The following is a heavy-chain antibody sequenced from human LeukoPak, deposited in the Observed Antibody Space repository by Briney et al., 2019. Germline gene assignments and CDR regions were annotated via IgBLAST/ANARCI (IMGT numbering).Heavy chain of an antibody. D-gene: IGHD1-1*01. CDR3: TKEESYFRTPRADY. CDR1: GGTFSSYA. CDR2: IVPILGIA. J-gene: IGHJ4*02. V-gene: IGHV1-69*04. Sequence: SVKVSCKASGGTFSSYAISWVRQAPGQGLEWMGRIVPILGIANYAQKFQGRVTITADKSTSTAYMELSSLRSEDTAVYYCTKEESYFRTPRADYWGQGTLVTVSS.